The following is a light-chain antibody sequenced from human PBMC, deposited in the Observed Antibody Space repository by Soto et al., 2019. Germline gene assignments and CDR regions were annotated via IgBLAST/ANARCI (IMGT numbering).Light chain of an antibody. J-gene: IGLJ2*01. CDR3: AAWDDSLNGVL. CDR2: SNN. Sequence: QSVLTQPASASGTPGQRVTISCSGSSSNIGSNSVHWYQQLPGTAPKLLIFSNNQRPSGVPDRFSGSRSGTSASLAISGLQSEDEADYYCAAWDDSLNGVLFGGGTKLTVL. V-gene: IGLV1-44*01. CDR1: SSNIGSNS.